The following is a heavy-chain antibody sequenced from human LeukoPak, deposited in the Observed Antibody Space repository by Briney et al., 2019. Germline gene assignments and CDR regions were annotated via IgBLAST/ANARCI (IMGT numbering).Heavy chain of an antibody. V-gene: IGHV3-48*01. Sequence: QPGGSLRLSCAASGFTFSSYSMNWVRQAPGKGLEWVSYISSSSSTIYYADSVKGRFTISRDNSKNTLYLQMNSLRAEDTAVYYCAREKTDYYFDYWGQGTLVTVSS. D-gene: IGHD2-21*02. CDR3: AREKTDYYFDY. CDR1: GFTFSSYS. J-gene: IGHJ4*02. CDR2: ISSSSSTI.